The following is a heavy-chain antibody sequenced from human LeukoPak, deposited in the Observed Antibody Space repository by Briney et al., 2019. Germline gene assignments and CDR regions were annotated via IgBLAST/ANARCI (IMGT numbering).Heavy chain of an antibody. CDR2: ISYSAADT. CDR1: GFTFSDDA. D-gene: IGHD2-2*02. CDR3: CRRPGSLYVYGN. V-gene: IGHV3-23*01. Sequence: GGSLRLSCAASGFTFSDDAMTWVRQAPGKGLEWVSTISYSAADTFSADSVKGRFTTSRDNSKSTLYLQMDNLRPDDTAMYYCCRRPGSLYVYGNWGQGALVVVSS. J-gene: IGHJ4*02.